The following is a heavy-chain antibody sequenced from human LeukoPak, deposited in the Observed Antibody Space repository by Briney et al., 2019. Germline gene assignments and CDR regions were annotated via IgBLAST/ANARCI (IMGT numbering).Heavy chain of an antibody. CDR2: ISAYNGNT. D-gene: IGHD3-9*01. CDR3: ASSNFDWLWWWFDP. CDR1: GYTFTSYS. J-gene: IGHJ5*02. Sequence: ASVKVSCKASGYTFTSYSISWVRQAPGQGLEWMGWISAYNGNTNYAQRLQGRVTMTTDTSTSTAYMELRSLRSDDTAVYYCASSNFDWLWWWFDPWGQGTLVTVSS. V-gene: IGHV1-18*01.